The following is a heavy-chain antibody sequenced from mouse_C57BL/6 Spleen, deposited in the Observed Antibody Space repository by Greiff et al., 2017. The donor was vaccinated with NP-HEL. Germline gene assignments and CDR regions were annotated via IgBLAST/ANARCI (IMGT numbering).Heavy chain of an antibody. CDR1: GFTFSDYG. CDR3: ARGYYDYERSDAMDY. Sequence: EVKLVESGGGLVKPGGSLKLSCAASGFTFSDYGMHWVRQAPEKGLEWVAYIRSGSSTIYYADPVKGRFTISRDNAKNTLFLQMTILRSEDTATYYCARGYYDYERSDAMDYWGQGTSVTVSS. CDR2: IRSGSSTI. D-gene: IGHD2-4*01. J-gene: IGHJ4*01. V-gene: IGHV5-17*01.